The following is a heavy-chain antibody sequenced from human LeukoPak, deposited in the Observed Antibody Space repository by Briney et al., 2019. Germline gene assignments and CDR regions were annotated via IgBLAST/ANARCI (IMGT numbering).Heavy chain of an antibody. CDR1: GFTFSDYY. CDR3: ARRGQIDF. D-gene: IGHD3-10*01. CDR2: ISTGAYLI. Sequence: PGGSLRLSCAASGFTFSDYYMGWIRQAPGKGLEWVSHISTGAYLIYYADSVKGRFTISRDNAKNSLYLQMNSLRAEDTAVYYCARRGQIDFWGQGTLVTVSS. V-gene: IGHV3-11*01. J-gene: IGHJ4*02.